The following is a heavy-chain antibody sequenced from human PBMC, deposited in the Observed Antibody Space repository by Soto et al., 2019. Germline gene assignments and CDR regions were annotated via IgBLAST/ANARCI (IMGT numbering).Heavy chain of an antibody. CDR1: GGPFSSYR. CDR2: ISSSSSYI. D-gene: IGHD3-9*01. Sequence: AESLTLPCSASGGPFSSYRMNWVWHGLGPGKEWVSSISSSSSYIYYADSAKGRFTISRDNAKNSLYLQMNSLRANNTAVYYLSIYQYKPVQTVFDYWGQGTLVTVHS. CDR3: SIYQYKPVQTVFDY. V-gene: IGHV3-21*01. J-gene: IGHJ4*02.